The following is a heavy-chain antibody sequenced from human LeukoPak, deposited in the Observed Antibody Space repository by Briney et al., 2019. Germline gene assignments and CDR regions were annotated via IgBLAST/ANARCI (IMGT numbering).Heavy chain of an antibody. CDR2: IKEDGSEK. CDR3: ARGGTWSFDY. CDR1: GFTFSSYA. Sequence: GGSLRLSCAASGFTFSSYAMSWVRQAPGKGLEWVANIKEDGSEKYYVDSVRGRFTISRDNAKNSLYLQMNSLRAEDTAVYFCARGGTWSFDYWGQGTLVTVSS. D-gene: IGHD1-1*01. J-gene: IGHJ4*02. V-gene: IGHV3-7*01.